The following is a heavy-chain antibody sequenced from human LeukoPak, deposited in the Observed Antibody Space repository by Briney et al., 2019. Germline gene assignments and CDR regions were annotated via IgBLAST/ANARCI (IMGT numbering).Heavy chain of an antibody. Sequence: SETLSLTCTVSGGSISGSNYYWGWIRQAPGKGLEWIGSIHYNGQAYYNPSRASRVTISVDTSRNQFSLKLVSVTAADTAVYYCARLSGEIIVVGAGIDSWGQGTLVLVSS. CDR3: ARLSGEIIVVGAGIDS. J-gene: IGHJ4*02. V-gene: IGHV4-39*07. D-gene: IGHD2-15*01. CDR2: IHYNGQA. CDR1: GGSISGSNYY.